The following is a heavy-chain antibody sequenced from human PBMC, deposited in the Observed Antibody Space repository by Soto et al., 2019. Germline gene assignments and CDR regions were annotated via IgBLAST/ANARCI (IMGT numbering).Heavy chain of an antibody. CDR2: MSTGGTTI. CDR3: ARTAVAGISGWFDP. CDR1: GFTFNSYS. V-gene: IGHV3-48*01. Sequence: EVQLVESGGGLVQPGGSLRHSCADSGFTFNSYSMNWVRKAPGKGLEWVSYMSTGGTTIYNADSVKGGFTFSRDNAKNSLYLQMNSLRAEDTAVYHCARTAVAGISGWFDPWGQGSLVTVSS. J-gene: IGHJ5*02. D-gene: IGHD6-19*01.